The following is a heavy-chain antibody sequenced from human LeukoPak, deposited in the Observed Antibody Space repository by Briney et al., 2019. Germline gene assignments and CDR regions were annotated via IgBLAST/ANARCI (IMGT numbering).Heavy chain of an antibody. Sequence: SETLSLTCAVYGESFGGYYWSWIRQPPGKGLEWIGEINHSGTTNYNPSLKSRVTISVDTSKNQLSLKVRSVTAADTGVYYCARLGSAWSAADYWGQGTLVTVSS. D-gene: IGHD6-19*01. CDR3: ARLGSAWSAADY. CDR2: INHSGTT. J-gene: IGHJ4*02. V-gene: IGHV4-34*01. CDR1: GESFGGYY.